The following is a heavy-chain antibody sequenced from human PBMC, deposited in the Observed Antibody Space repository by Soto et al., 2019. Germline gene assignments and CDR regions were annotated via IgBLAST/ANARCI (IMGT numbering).Heavy chain of an antibody. J-gene: IGHJ4*02. V-gene: IGHV3-48*01. Sequence: EVQLVESGGGLVQPGGSLRLSCAASGFTFSSYNMNWVRQAPGKGLEWVSYISGSSNAIHYGVAVKGRFTIYRDNVKNSLFLQMNSLRAEDTAVYYCARGSCASRNYFDLWGQGTLVTVSS. CDR3: ARGSCASRNYFDL. CDR2: ISGSSNAI. D-gene: IGHD6-13*01. CDR1: GFTFSSYN.